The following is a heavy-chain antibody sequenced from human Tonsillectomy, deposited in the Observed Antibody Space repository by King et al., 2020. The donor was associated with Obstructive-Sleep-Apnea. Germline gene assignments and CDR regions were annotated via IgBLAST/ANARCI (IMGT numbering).Heavy chain of an antibody. CDR1: GVTFSSYG. J-gene: IGHJ4*02. V-gene: IGHV3-30*18. CDR2: ISYDGSNK. Sequence: VQLVESGGGVVQPGRSLRLSCAASGVTFSSYGMHWVRQAPGKWLEWVAVISYDGSNKYYADSVKGRFTISRDNSKNTLYLQMNSLRAEDTAVYYCANLPVEMATIQDYWGQGTLVTVSS. CDR3: ANLPVEMATIQDY. D-gene: IGHD5-24*01.